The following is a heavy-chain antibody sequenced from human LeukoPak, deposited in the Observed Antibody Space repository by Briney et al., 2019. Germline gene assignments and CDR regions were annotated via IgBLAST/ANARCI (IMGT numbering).Heavy chain of an antibody. CDR3: ARGPGGYSYGEHFDY. Sequence: ASVKVSRKASGYTFTSYYMHWVRQAPGQGLEWMGIINPSGGSTSYAQKFQGRVTMTRDTSTSTVYMELSSLRSEDTAVYYCARGPGGYSYGEHFDYWGQGTLVTVSS. CDR1: GYTFTSYY. D-gene: IGHD5-18*01. J-gene: IGHJ4*02. CDR2: INPSGGST. V-gene: IGHV1-46*01.